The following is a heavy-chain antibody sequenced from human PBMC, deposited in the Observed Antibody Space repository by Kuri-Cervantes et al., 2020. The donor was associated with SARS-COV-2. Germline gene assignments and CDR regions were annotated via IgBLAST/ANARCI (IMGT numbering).Heavy chain of an antibody. V-gene: IGHV4-34*01. CDR2: TNYRGST. CDR3: ARHFLGYYGSGSYYNRFDY. D-gene: IGHD3-10*01. J-gene: IGHJ4*02. Sequence: SETLSLTCAVYGGSFSGYYWSWIRQPPGKGLEWMGETNYRGSTNYNPSLKSRVTISVDTSKNQFSLKLSSVTAADTAVYYCARHFLGYYGSGSYYNRFDYWGQGTLVTVSS. CDR1: GGSFSGYY.